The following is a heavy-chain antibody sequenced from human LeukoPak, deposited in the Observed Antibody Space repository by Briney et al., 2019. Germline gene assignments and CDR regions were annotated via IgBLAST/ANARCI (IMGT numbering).Heavy chain of an antibody. D-gene: IGHD1-1*01. J-gene: IGHJ4*02. CDR3: ARADWNDGEIDY. CDR2: INPNSGGT. V-gene: IGHV1-2*02. Sequence: DSVKVSCKASGYTFTGYYMHWVRQAPGQGLEWMGWINPNSGGTNYAQKFQGRVTMTRDTSISTAYMELSRLRSDDTAVYYCARADWNDGEIDYWGQGTLVTVSS. CDR1: GYTFTGYY.